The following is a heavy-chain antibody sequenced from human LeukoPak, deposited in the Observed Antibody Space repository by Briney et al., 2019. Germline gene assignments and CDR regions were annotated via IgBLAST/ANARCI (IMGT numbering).Heavy chain of an antibody. V-gene: IGHV4-38-2*02. CDR3: ARDLSSGTAMASYFDY. J-gene: IGHJ4*02. CDR1: GYSISSGYY. CDR2: IYHSGST. D-gene: IGHD5-18*01. Sequence: SESLSLTCAVSGYSISSGYYWGWIRHPPGKGLECIGSIYHSGSTYYNPSLKSRVTISVDTSKNQFSLKLSSVTAADTAVYYCARDLSSGTAMASYFDYWGQGTLVTVSS.